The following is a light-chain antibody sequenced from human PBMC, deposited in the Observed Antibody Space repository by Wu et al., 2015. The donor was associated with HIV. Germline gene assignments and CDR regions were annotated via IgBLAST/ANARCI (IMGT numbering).Light chain of an antibody. Sequence: EIVLTQSPATLSLSPGERVTLSCRASESVSNNYLAWYQQKPGQSPTLLIYSVSTRATDIPDRFSGSGSETDFALTINGLEPEDFAVYYCQQYGRSPITFGPGTSVDIK. CDR1: ESVSNNY. V-gene: IGKV3-20*01. CDR3: QQYGRSPIT. J-gene: IGKJ3*01. CDR2: SVS.